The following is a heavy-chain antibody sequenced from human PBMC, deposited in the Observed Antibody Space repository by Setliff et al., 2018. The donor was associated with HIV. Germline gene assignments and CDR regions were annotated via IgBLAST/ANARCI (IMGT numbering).Heavy chain of an antibody. CDR2: IYSSGTT. V-gene: IGHV4-4*09. CDR3: ARLIHTGLLYFDF. J-gene: IGHJ4*01. CDR1: GVSMSDHY. D-gene: IGHD2-8*02. Sequence: SETLSLTCFVSGVSMSDHYWGWIRQPPGKGLEWIGYIYSSGTTQYNPSVESRVTMSLDTSRDQFSLNLRSVTAADTAVYFCARLIHTGLLYFDFWGLGTLVTVSS.